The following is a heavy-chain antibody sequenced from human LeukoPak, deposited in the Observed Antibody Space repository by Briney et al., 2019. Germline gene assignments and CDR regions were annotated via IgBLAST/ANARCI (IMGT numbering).Heavy chain of an antibody. CDR1: GGSISSSNW. Sequence: PSETLSLTCTVSGGSISSSNWWSWVRQPPGKGLEWIGEIYHSGSTNYNPSLKSRVTISVDKSKNQFSLKLSSVTAADTAVYYCARDPSKYCSSTSCSTYGMDVWGQGTTVTVSS. V-gene: IGHV4-4*02. CDR2: IYHSGST. D-gene: IGHD2-2*01. CDR3: ARDPSKYCSSTSCSTYGMDV. J-gene: IGHJ6*02.